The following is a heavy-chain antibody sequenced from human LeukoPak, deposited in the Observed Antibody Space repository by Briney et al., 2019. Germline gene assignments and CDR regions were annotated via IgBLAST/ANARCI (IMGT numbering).Heavy chain of an antibody. D-gene: IGHD1-7*01. CDR3: ARMRNYPIYDY. J-gene: IGHJ4*02. CDR1: GGSISGYY. Sequence: SETLSLTCTVSGGSISGYYWSWIRQPPGKGLEWIGYIYYSGNTNYNPSLRSRVTISVDTSKDQFSLNLSSVTAADTAVYYCARMRNYPIYDYWGQGTLVTVSS. CDR2: IYYSGNT. V-gene: IGHV4-59*01.